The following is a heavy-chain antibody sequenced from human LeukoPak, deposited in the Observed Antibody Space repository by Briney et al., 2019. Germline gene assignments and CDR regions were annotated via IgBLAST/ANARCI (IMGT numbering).Heavy chain of an antibody. Sequence: SSETLSLTCTVSGVSISSSNSYWGWIRQPPGKGLEWIGSIYYSGSTYYNPSLKSRVTISVDTPKNQFSLKLSSVTAADTAVYYCARHHSDYSQRPFDYWGQGTLVTVSS. V-gene: IGHV4-39*01. CDR2: IYYSGST. J-gene: IGHJ4*02. CDR1: GVSISSSNSY. D-gene: IGHD4-11*01. CDR3: ARHHSDYSQRPFDY.